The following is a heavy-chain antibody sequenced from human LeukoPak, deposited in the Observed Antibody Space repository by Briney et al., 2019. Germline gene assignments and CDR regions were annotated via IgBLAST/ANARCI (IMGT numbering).Heavy chain of an antibody. V-gene: IGHV1-69*01. D-gene: IGHD2-2*01. CDR2: IIPIFGTA. CDR1: GGTFSSYA. CDR3: ARGTVVPAAMGYYYYMDV. J-gene: IGHJ6*03. Sequence: GSSVKVSCKASGGTFSSYAISWVRQAPGQGLEWMGGIIPIFGTANYAQKFQGRVTITADESTSTAYMELSSLRSEDTAVYYCARGTVVPAAMGYYYYMDVWGKGTTVTASS.